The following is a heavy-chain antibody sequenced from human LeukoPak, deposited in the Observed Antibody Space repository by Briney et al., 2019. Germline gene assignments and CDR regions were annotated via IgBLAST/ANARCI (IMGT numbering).Heavy chain of an antibody. CDR3: ARQKVGAPFDY. CDR2: IYYSGST. V-gene: IGHV4-59*08. CDR1: GGSISSYY. D-gene: IGHD1-26*01. J-gene: IGHJ4*02. Sequence: SETLSLTCTVSGGSISSYYWSWIRQPPGKGLEWIGYIYYSGSTNYNPSLKSRVTISVDTSKNQFSLKLSSVTAADTAVYYCARQKVGAPFDYWGQGTLVTVSS.